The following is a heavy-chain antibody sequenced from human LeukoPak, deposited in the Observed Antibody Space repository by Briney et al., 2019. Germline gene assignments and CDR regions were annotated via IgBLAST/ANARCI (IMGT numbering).Heavy chain of an antibody. Sequence: ASVKVSCKVSGYTLTELSMHWVRRAPGKGLEWVGGFDPEDGETIYAQKFQGRVTMTEDTSTDTAYMELSSLRSEDTAVYYCATGPIIAVAGYYYYMDVWGKGTTVTVSS. D-gene: IGHD6-19*01. CDR1: GYTLTELS. CDR2: FDPEDGET. J-gene: IGHJ6*03. CDR3: ATGPIIAVAGYYYYMDV. V-gene: IGHV1-24*01.